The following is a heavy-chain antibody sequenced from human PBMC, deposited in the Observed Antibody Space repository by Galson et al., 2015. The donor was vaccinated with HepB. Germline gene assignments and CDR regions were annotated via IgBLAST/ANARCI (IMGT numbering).Heavy chain of an antibody. CDR3: AREVEITMVRGVSRCMDV. D-gene: IGHD3-10*01. V-gene: IGHV1-46*01. J-gene: IGHJ6*02. CDR1: GYTFTSYY. Sequence: SVKVSCKASGYTFTSYYMHWVRQAPGQGLEWMGIINPSGGSTSYAQKFQGRVTTTRDTSTSTVYMELSSLRSEDTAVYYCAREVEITMVRGVSRCMDVWGQGTTVTVSS. CDR2: INPSGGST.